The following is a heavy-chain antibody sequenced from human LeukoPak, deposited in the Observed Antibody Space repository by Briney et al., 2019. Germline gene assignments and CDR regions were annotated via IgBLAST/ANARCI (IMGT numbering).Heavy chain of an antibody. CDR3: ARVMSGGLTFDW. V-gene: IGHV3-21*01. J-gene: IGHJ4*02. Sequence: PGGSLGLSCAASGVTFSSYSMNWVRQAPGKGLEWVSSVTSTGGYTYYAGSVKGRFTTFRDNAKNSVNLQMSSLTAEDTAVYYCARVMSGGLTFDWWGQGTLVTVSS. CDR1: GVTFSSYS. CDR2: VTSTGGYT. D-gene: IGHD3-9*01.